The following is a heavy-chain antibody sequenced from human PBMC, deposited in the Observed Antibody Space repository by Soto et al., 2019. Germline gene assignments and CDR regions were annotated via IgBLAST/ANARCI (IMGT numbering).Heavy chain of an antibody. CDR3: ARDFYYHGSGTMGGYFDY. V-gene: IGHV3-66*01. D-gene: IGHD3-10*01. J-gene: IGHJ4*02. Sequence: EVQLVESGGGLVQPGGSLRLSCAASGVTVSSNYMSWVRQAPGKGLEWVSVIYIGGSTYYADSVKGRFTISRDNSKNPLYLQMNSLRAEDTAVYYCARDFYYHGSGTMGGYFDYWGQGTLVTVSS. CDR2: IYIGGST. CDR1: GVTVSSNY.